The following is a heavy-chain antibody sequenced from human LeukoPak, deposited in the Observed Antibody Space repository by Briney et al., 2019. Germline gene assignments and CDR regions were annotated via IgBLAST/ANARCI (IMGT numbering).Heavy chain of an antibody. Sequence: ASVKVSCKASGYSFTRYYILWVRQAPGQGLEWMAIINPSGGGTSYAQKFQGRVTLTRDTSTSTVYMELSSLRSEDTAVYYCARGGDYYYGMDVWGQGTTVTVSS. D-gene: IGHD3-16*01. CDR2: INPSGGGT. J-gene: IGHJ6*02. CDR1: GYSFTRYY. CDR3: ARGGDYYYGMDV. V-gene: IGHV1-46*01.